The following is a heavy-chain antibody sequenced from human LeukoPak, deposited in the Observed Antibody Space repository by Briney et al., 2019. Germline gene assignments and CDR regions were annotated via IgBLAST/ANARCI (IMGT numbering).Heavy chain of an antibody. CDR1: GGSISSSSYY. Sequence: SETLSLTCIVSGGSISSSSYYWGWIRQPPGKGLEWIGSIYYSGSTYYNPSLKSRVTISVDTSKNQFSLKLSSVTAADTAVYYCARQFLEQLVLFDYWGQGTLVTVSS. CDR2: IYYSGST. CDR3: ARQFLEQLVLFDY. V-gene: IGHV4-39*01. J-gene: IGHJ4*02. D-gene: IGHD6-6*01.